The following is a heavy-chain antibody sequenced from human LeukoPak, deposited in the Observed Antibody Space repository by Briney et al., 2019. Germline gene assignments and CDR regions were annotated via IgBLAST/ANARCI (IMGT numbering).Heavy chain of an antibody. V-gene: IGHV3-7*03. CDR3: ARESNSGPLWYYYYGMDV. CDR1: GFTFSSYW. J-gene: IGHJ6*04. Sequence: GGSLRLSCAASGFTFSSYWMSWVRQAPGKGLEWVANIKQDGSEKYYVDSVKGRFTISRDNAKNSLYLQMNSLRAEDTAVYYCARESNSGPLWYYYYGMDVWGKGTTVTVSS. D-gene: IGHD6-19*01. CDR2: IKQDGSEK.